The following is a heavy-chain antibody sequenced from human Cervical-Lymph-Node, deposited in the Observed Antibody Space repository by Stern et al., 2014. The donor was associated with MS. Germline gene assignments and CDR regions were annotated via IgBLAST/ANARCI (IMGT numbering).Heavy chain of an antibody. V-gene: IGHV4-31*03. D-gene: IGHD3-16*01. CDR3: ARATLGGLDWYFDL. CDR1: GDSISSGGYY. Sequence: VQLVESGPGLVQPSQTLSLTCTVSGDSISSGGYYWSWIRQHPGKGLEWIGYINYSGRTYYKPSLKSRVTISVDTSKNTFSLKLTSVTAADTAVYYCARATLGGLDWYFDLWGRGTLVTASS. J-gene: IGHJ2*01. CDR2: INYSGRT.